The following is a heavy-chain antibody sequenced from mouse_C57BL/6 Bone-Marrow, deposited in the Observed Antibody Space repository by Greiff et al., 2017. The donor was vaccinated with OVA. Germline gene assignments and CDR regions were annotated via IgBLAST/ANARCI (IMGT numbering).Heavy chain of an antibody. Sequence: VQLKQSGAELVRPGASVKLSCTASGFNIKDDYMHWVKQRPEQGLEWIGWIDPENGDTEYASKFQGKATITADTSSNTAYLQLSSLTSEDTAVYYCTTPHYYGSSSSWFAYWGQGTLVTVSA. CDR2: IDPENGDT. J-gene: IGHJ3*01. CDR1: GFNIKDDY. CDR3: TTPHYYGSSSSWFAY. V-gene: IGHV14-4*01. D-gene: IGHD1-1*01.